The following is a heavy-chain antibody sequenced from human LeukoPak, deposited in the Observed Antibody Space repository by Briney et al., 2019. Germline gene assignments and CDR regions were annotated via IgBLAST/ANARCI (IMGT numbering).Heavy chain of an antibody. V-gene: IGHV3-11*04. J-gene: IGHJ6*02. D-gene: IGHD2-2*01. Sequence: GGSLRLSCAASGFTFSDYYMSWIRQAPGKGLEWVSYISSSGSTIYYADSVKGRFTISRDNSKNTLYLQMNSLRAEDTAVYYCARDAMPVVVPAAIAYYYYYGMDVWGQGTTVTVSS. CDR2: ISSSGSTI. CDR1: GFTFSDYY. CDR3: ARDAMPVVVPAAIAYYYYYGMDV.